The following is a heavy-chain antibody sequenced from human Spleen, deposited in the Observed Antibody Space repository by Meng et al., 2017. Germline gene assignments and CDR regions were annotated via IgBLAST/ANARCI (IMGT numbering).Heavy chain of an antibody. Sequence: ASVKVSCKASGYTFTNFYIYWVRQAPGQGLQYVGWTNTNSGGTNYAPSFQGRVTMTRDTSISTAYMELSRLTSDDTAVYFCARGLVGGNADYWGQGTLVTVSS. CDR1: GYTFTNFY. CDR3: ARGLVGGNADY. CDR2: TNTNSGGT. V-gene: IGHV1-2*02. J-gene: IGHJ4*02. D-gene: IGHD4-23*01.